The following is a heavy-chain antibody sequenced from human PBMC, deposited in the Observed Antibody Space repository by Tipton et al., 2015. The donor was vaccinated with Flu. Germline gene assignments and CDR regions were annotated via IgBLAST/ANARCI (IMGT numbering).Heavy chain of an antibody. D-gene: IGHD6-19*01. CDR1: GASVSGSSYY. V-gene: IGHV4-61*01. J-gene: IGHJ4*02. Sequence: LSLTCTVSGASVSGSSYYWSWIRQSPGRGLEWIGYFDNNGGTDYNPSLKSRVTISVDTSKNQFSLRLTSVTPADTAVYYCARDRSSGWWKVVDSWGQGTLVTVSS. CDR2: FDNNGGT. CDR3: ARDRSSGWWKVVDS.